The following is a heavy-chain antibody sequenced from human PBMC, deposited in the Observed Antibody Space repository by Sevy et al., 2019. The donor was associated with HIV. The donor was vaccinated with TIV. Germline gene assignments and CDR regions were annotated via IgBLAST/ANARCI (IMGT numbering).Heavy chain of an antibody. Sequence: ASVKVSCKASGGTFSSYAISWVRQAPGQGLEWMGGIIPIFGTANYAQKFQGRVTITADKSTSTAYMEVSSLRSEDTAVYYCARGGGYCSSTSCYDAFDIWGQGTMVTVSS. J-gene: IGHJ3*02. CDR2: IIPIFGTA. V-gene: IGHV1-69*06. CDR3: ARGGGYCSSTSCYDAFDI. D-gene: IGHD2-2*01. CDR1: GGTFSSYA.